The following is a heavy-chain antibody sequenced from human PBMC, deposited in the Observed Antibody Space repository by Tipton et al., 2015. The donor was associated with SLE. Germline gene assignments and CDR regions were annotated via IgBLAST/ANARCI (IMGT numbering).Heavy chain of an antibody. V-gene: IGHV4-61*09. CDR1: GGSISRGSYY. D-gene: IGHD6-13*01. CDR2: IYTSGTT. CDR3: ARGRGYLDWFDP. Sequence: TLSLTCTVSGGSISRGSYYWGWIRQSAEKGLEWIGHIYTSGTTNYNPSLKSRVTISRDTSKNQFSLNLSSVTAADTAVYYCARGRGYLDWFDPWGQGTLVTVSS. J-gene: IGHJ5*02.